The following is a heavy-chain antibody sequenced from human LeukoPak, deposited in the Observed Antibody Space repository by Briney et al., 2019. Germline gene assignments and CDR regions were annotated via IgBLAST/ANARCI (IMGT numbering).Heavy chain of an antibody. D-gene: IGHD1-1*01. CDR1: GFTFSNAW. V-gene: IGHV3-15*01. Sequence: GGSLRLSCAASGFTFSNAWMSWDRQAPGKGLEWVGRIKSKTDGGTTDYAAPVKGRFTLSRDDSKNTLYLQMNSLKTEDTAVYYCTTNEYYYYYMDVWGKGTTVTVSS. CDR2: IKSKTDGGTT. CDR3: TTNEYYYYYMDV. J-gene: IGHJ6*03.